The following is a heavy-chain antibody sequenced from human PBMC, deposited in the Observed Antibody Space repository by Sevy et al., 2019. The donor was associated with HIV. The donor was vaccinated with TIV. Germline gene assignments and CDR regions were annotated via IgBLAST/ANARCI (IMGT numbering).Heavy chain of an antibody. CDR1: GFTFGDYA. CDR2: IRSKAYGGKT. V-gene: IGHV3-49*03. J-gene: IGHJ6*01. CDR3: TRDQYYDFWGYYNGMDV. D-gene: IGHD3-3*01. Sequence: GGSLRLSCTASGFTFGDYAMSWFRQAPGKGLEWVGFIRSKAYGGKTEYAASVKGRFTISRDDSKSIAYLQMNSLKTEDTAVYYCTRDQYYDFWGYYNGMDVWGQGTTITVSS.